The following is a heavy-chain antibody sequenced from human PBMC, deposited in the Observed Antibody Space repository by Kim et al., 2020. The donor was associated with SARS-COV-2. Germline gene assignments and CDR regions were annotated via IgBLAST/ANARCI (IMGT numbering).Heavy chain of an antibody. J-gene: IGHJ4*02. D-gene: IGHD3-10*01. Sequence: ASVKVSCKASGYTFTSYAMHWVRQAPGQRLEWMGWINAGNGNTKYSQKFQGRVTITRDTSASTAYMELSSLRSEDTAVYYCARDIGYYGSGGYFPYWGQGTLVTVSS. CDR2: INAGNGNT. CDR3: ARDIGYYGSGGYFPY. CDR1: GYTFTSYA. V-gene: IGHV1-3*01.